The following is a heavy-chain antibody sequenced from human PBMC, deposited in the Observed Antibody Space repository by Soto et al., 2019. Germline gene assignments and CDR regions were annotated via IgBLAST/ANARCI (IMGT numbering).Heavy chain of an antibody. Sequence: PXGTLSLTCTVSGDSINTGAYYWTWIRQSPGKGLEWIGCIYNNGGTDYNPSLESRVSISMDTSKNQFSLSLTSVTAADTAIYYCARGLTEWSNDYWGQGALVTVSS. CDR3: ARGLTEWSNDY. V-gene: IGHV4-31*03. CDR2: IYNNGGT. CDR1: GDSINTGAYY. D-gene: IGHD3-3*01. J-gene: IGHJ4*02.